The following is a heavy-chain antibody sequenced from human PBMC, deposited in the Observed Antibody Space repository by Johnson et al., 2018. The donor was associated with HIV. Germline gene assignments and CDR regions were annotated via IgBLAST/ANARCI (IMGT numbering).Heavy chain of an antibody. CDR3: ARVPYFYDSSAYWVAYVFDI. Sequence: VQLVESGGGVVQPGRSLRLSCAASGFTFSSYAMSWVRQAPGKGLEWVSAISGSGGSTYYADSVKGRFTISRDNSKNTLYLQRNSLRAEETAVYYWARVPYFYDSSAYWVAYVFDIWGQGTMVTVSS. V-gene: IGHV3-23*04. J-gene: IGHJ3*02. CDR2: ISGSGGST. D-gene: IGHD3-22*01. CDR1: GFTFSSYA.